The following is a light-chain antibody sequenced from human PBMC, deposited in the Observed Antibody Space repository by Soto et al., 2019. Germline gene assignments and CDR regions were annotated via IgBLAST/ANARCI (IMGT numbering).Light chain of an antibody. CDR3: FSYAGRYLYV. J-gene: IGLJ1*01. CDR1: SSDIGDYNY. Sequence: QSALTQPRSVSGSPGQSVTISCTGTSSDIGDYNYVSWYQQHPGKVPKVTIYDVNKRPSGVPDRFSGSKSDNTASLTISGLQAEDEADYYCFSYAGRYLYVFGSGTKVTVL. V-gene: IGLV2-11*01. CDR2: DVN.